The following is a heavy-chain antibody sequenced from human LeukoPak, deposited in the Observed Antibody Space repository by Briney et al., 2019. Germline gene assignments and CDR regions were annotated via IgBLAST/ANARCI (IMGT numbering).Heavy chain of an antibody. CDR2: IYPRDGST. CDR1: GYTFTSNY. Sequence: ASVRVSCTASGYTFTSNYIHWVRQAPGQGLEWMGMIYPRDGSTSYAQKFQGRVTVTRDTSTSTVHMELSGLRSEDTAVYYCARDQEGFDYWGQGTLVTVSS. V-gene: IGHV1-46*01. J-gene: IGHJ4*02. CDR3: ARDQEGFDY.